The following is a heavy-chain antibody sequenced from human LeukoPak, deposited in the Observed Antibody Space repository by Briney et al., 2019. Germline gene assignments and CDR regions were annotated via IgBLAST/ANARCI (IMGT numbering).Heavy chain of an antibody. V-gene: IGHV4-34*01. J-gene: IGHJ4*02. CDR2: INHSGST. CDR1: GGSFSGYY. CDR3: ARSYSSGWYYFDY. D-gene: IGHD6-19*01. Sequence: SETLSLTCAAYGGSFSGYYWSWIRQPPGKGLEWIGEINHSGSTNYNPSLKSRVTMSVDTSKNQFSLKLSSVTAADTAVYYCARSYSSGWYYFDYWGQGTLVTVSS.